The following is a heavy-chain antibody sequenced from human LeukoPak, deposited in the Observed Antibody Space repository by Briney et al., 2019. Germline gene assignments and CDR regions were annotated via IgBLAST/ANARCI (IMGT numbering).Heavy chain of an antibody. V-gene: IGHV3-30*02. CDR1: GFTFSSYG. CDR2: IRYDGSNK. J-gene: IGHJ3*02. Sequence: PGGSLRLSCAASGFTFSSYGMHWVRQAPGKGLEWVAFIRYDGSNKYYADSVKGRFTISRDNSKNTLYLQMNSLRAEDTAVYYCAKAETHLGTGDAFDIWGQGTMVTVSS. D-gene: IGHD1-14*01. CDR3: AKAETHLGTGDAFDI.